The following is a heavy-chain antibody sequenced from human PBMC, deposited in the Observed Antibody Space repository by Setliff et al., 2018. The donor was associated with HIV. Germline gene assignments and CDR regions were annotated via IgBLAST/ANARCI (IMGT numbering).Heavy chain of an antibody. Sequence: ASVKVSCKASRYTFTGHYMHWVRQAPGQGLEWVGWINPSSGGANYAQKFQGRVTMTRDTSISTAYMELSRLTSDDTAVYYCARDGRYCSGGSCFTNRASYYYYYMDVWGKGTTVTVS. J-gene: IGHJ6*03. V-gene: IGHV1-2*02. CDR3: ARDGRYCSGGSCFTNRASYYYYYMDV. CDR2: INPSSGGA. D-gene: IGHD2-15*01. CDR1: RYTFTGHY.